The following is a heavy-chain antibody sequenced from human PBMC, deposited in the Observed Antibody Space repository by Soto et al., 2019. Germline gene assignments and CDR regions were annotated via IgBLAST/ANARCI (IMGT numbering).Heavy chain of an antibody. J-gene: IGHJ6*03. D-gene: IGHD3-3*01. Sequence: SETLSLTCTVSGGSISSYDWSWIRQPPGKGLEWIGYIYYSGSTNYNPSLKSRVTISVDTSKNQFSLKLSSVTAADTAVYYCARRWSGQTTSYYYYYYMDVWGKGTTVTVSS. CDR2: IYYSGST. CDR1: GGSISSYD. V-gene: IGHV4-59*08. CDR3: ARRWSGQTTSYYYYYYMDV.